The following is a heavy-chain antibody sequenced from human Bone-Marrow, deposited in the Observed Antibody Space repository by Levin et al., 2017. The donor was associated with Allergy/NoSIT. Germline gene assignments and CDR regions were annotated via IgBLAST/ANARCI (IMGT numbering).Heavy chain of an antibody. CDR3: ARVSYYYVSGSYWLGYFDY. Sequence: VASVKVSCELSGDTFDSYAVTWVRQAPGQGIEWMGWISTYNGDTNYGQKLQGRVTMTTDTSTSTAYMELRSLTSDDTAMYYCARVSYYYVSGSYWLGYFDYWGQGTLVTVSS. D-gene: IGHD3-10*01. V-gene: IGHV1-18*01. CDR2: ISTYNGDT. CDR1: GDTFDSYA. J-gene: IGHJ4*02.